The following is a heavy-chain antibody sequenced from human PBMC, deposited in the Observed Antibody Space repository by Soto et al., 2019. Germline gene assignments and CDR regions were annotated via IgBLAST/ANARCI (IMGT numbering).Heavy chain of an antibody. D-gene: IGHD3-16*01. CDR1: GFTFRSYV. J-gene: IGHJ4*02. CDR3: ARWGTTGGLDV. Sequence: QVQLVESGGGVVQPGTSLRLSCVGSGFTFRSYVIHWVRQAPGKGLEWVALTSYDGSNKYYDDSVKGRFNISRDNSRNTVDLQMDSLSLEDTALYYCARWGTTGGLDVWGQGTLVFVSS. CDR2: TSYDGSNK. V-gene: IGHV3-30*19.